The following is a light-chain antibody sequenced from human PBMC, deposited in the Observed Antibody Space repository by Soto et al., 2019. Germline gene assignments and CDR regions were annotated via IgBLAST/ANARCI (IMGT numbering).Light chain of an antibody. CDR2: GAS. CDR3: QHYGNTPPSVT. V-gene: IGKV3-20*01. Sequence: IVLTQSPGTLSLSPWERATLSCRASQSVRSRYLAWYQQKPGQAPRLLIYGASSRATGIPDRFSGSGSGTDFTLTISRLEPEDFAVYYCQHYGNTPPSVTFGPGTKVDIK. CDR1: QSVRSRY. J-gene: IGKJ3*01.